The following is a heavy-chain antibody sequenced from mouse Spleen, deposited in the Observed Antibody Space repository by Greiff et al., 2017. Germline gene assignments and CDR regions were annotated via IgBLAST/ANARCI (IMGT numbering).Heavy chain of an antibody. CDR1: GYTFTSYV. Sequence: EVKLQESGPELVKPGASVKMSCKASGYTFTSYVMHWVKQKPGQGLEWIGYINPYNDGTKYNEKFKGKATLTSDKSSSTAYMELSSLTSEDSAVYYCARGPLYRNFDVWGAGTTVTVSS. V-gene: IGHV1-14*01. CDR2: INPYNDGT. D-gene: IGHD2-14*01. CDR3: ARGPLYRNFDV. J-gene: IGHJ1*01.